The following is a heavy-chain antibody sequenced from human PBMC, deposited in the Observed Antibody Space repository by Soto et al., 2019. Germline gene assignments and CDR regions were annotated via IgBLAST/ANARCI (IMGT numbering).Heavy chain of an antibody. V-gene: IGHV4-34*01. D-gene: IGHD5-18*01. CDR3: ARVPDTAMDGRGLDY. J-gene: IGHJ4*02. CDR2: INHSGST. Sequence: SETLSLTCAVYGGSFSGYYWSWIRQPPGKGLEWIGEINHSGSTNYNPSLKSRVTISVDTSKNQFSLKLSSVTAADTAVYYCARVPDTAMDGRGLDYWGQGTLVTVSS. CDR1: GGSFSGYY.